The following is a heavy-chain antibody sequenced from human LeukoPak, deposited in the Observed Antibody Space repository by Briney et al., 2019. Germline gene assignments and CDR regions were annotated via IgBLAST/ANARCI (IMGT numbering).Heavy chain of an antibody. CDR2: IKQDGSEK. CDR3: ARVRRIAAAGEGLS. CDR1: GFTFSSYW. Sequence: GGSLRLSCAAPGFTFSSYWMSWVRQAPGKGLEWVANIKQDGSEKYYVDSVKGRFTISRDNAKNSLYLQMNSLRAEDTAVYYCARVRRIAAAGEGLSWGQGTLVTVSS. J-gene: IGHJ5*02. V-gene: IGHV3-7*03. D-gene: IGHD6-13*01.